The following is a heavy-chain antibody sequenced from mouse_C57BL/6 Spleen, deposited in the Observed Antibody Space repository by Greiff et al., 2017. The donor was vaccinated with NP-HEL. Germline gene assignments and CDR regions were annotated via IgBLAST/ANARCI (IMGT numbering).Heavy chain of an antibody. J-gene: IGHJ1*03. CDR3: ASTYYDSSNGYFDV. CDR1: GYTFTSYW. V-gene: IGHV1-64*01. CDR2: IHPNSGST. Sequence: QVQLQQPGAELVKPGASVKLSCKASGYTFTSYWMHWVKQRPGQGLEWIGMIHPNSGSTNYNEKFKSKATLTVDKSSSTAYMQLSSLTSEDSAVYYCASTYYDSSNGYFDVWGTGTTVTVSS. D-gene: IGHD1-1*01.